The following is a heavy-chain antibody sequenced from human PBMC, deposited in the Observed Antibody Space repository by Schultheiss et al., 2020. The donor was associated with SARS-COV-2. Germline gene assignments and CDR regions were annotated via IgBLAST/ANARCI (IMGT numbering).Heavy chain of an antibody. Sequence: GGSLRLSCTASGFTFSSYWMSWVRQAPGKGLEWVAVISYDGSNKYYADSVKGRFTISRDNSKNTLYLQMNSLRAEDTAVYYCARDRGYFDYWGQGTLVTVSS. J-gene: IGHJ4*02. D-gene: IGHD3-10*01. V-gene: IGHV3-30*03. CDR3: ARDRGYFDY. CDR2: ISYDGSNK. CDR1: GFTFSSYW.